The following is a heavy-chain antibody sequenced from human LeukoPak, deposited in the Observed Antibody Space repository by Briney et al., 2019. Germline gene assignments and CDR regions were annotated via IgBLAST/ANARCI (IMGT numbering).Heavy chain of an antibody. V-gene: IGHV4-38-2*01. CDR3: ARLAYYDFWSGYYRSDNWFDP. CDR1: GYSISSGYY. Sequence: SSETLSLTCAVSGYSISSGYYWGWIRPPPGKGLEWIGSIYHSGSTYYNPSLKSRVTISVDTSKNQFSLKLSSVTAADTAVYYCARLAYYDFWSGYYRSDNWFDPWGQGTLVTVSS. D-gene: IGHD3-3*01. CDR2: IYHSGST. J-gene: IGHJ5*02.